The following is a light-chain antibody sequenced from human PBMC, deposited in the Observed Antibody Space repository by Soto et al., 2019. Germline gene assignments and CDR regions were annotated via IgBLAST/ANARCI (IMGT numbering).Light chain of an antibody. CDR1: PSISSY. V-gene: IGKV1-39*01. CDR2: AAS. CDR3: QQSYSTPLYT. J-gene: IGKJ2*01. Sequence: DIQMTQSPSSLSASVGDRVTITCRASPSISSYLNWYQQKPGKAPNLLIYAASSLQSGVPSRFSGSGSGTDFTLTISSLQPEDFASYYCQQSYSTPLYTFGQGTKLDIK.